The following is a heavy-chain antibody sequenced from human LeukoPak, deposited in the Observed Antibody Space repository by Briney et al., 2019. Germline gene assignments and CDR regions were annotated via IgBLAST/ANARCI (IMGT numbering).Heavy chain of an antibody. J-gene: IGHJ5*01. D-gene: IGHD2-15*01. V-gene: IGHV3-23*01. CDR2: ISAGGSVT. Sequence: GVSLRLSCAASGFTFNSYAMTWGRQAPGKGLEWVSSISAGGSVTYYGDSVEGRFTISRDNSRNTLFLQLNSLRAEDTALYYCAKGAVVVAAQNWFDSWGQGTLVTVSS. CDR1: GFTFNSYA. CDR3: AKGAVVVAAQNWFDS.